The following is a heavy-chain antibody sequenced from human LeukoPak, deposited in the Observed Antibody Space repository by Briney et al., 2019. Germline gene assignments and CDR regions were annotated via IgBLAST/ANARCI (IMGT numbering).Heavy chain of an antibody. J-gene: IGHJ4*02. Sequence: GASVKVSCKASGYTFTSYAMHWVRQAPGQRLEWMGWINAGNGNTKYSQEFQGRVTITRDTSASTAYMELSSLRSEDMAVYYCARDPSGSWYYFDYWGQGTLVTVSS. CDR1: GYTFTSYA. V-gene: IGHV1-3*03. CDR2: INAGNGNT. CDR3: ARDPSGSWYYFDY. D-gene: IGHD6-13*01.